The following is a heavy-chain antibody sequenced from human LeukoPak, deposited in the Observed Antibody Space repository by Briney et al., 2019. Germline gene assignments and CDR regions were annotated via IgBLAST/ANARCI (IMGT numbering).Heavy chain of an antibody. CDR3: ARGRNDNGGMFFDS. J-gene: IGHJ4*02. Sequence: SETLSLTCTVSGDSLSSHYWSWIRQPPGKGLEWIGFISYSAYTSYTPSLKSRVAISVDTSKSQFSLRLTSMTAADTAIYYCARGRNDNGGMFFDSWAQGTLVTVST. V-gene: IGHV4-59*11. CDR1: GDSLSSHY. D-gene: IGHD4-23*01. CDR2: ISYSAYT.